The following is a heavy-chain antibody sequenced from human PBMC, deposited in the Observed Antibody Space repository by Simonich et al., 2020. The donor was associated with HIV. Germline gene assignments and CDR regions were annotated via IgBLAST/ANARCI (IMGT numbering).Heavy chain of an antibody. CDR1: GGSIYGYY. Sequence: QVQLQESGPGLVKPSETLSLICTVSGGSIYGYYWNWIRQTPGKGLEWIGYIYSSGSTNYNPSFKSRVAMSVDTSKNQFSLKLSSVTAADTAVYYCSRGVSGTAYFYYFMDVWGKGTTVTVSS. CDR2: IYSSGST. J-gene: IGHJ6*03. D-gene: IGHD1-1*01. CDR3: SRGVSGTAYFYYFMDV. V-gene: IGHV4-59*12.